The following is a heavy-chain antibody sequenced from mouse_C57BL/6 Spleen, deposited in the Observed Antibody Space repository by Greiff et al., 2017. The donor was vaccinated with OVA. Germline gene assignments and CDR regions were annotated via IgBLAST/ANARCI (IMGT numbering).Heavy chain of an antibody. CDR1: GFTFNTYA. J-gene: IGHJ4*01. Sequence: EVQVVESGGGLVQPKGSLKLSCAASGFTFNTYAMHWVRPAPGKGLEWVARIRSKSSNYATYYADSVKDSITISRDDSQSILYLQMKTLKNESTAMYYCVRVDGNYDYYAMDYWGQGTSVTVSS. CDR2: IRSKSSNYAT. D-gene: IGHD2-1*01. V-gene: IGHV10-3*01. CDR3: VRVDGNYDYYAMDY.